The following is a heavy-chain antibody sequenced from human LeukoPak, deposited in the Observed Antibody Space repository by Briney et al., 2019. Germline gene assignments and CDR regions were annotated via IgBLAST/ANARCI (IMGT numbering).Heavy chain of an antibody. Sequence: SETLSLTCNVSGGSISSYYWSWIRQPPGKGLEWIGYIYNSGSTNNNPSLKSRVTISVDTSKKQFSLKVSSVTAADTAVYYCARQDYYDSSGYYAYYFDYWGQGTLVTVSS. D-gene: IGHD3-22*01. CDR3: ARQDYYDSSGYYAYYFDY. CDR1: GGSISSYY. CDR2: IYNSGST. J-gene: IGHJ4*02. V-gene: IGHV4-59*08.